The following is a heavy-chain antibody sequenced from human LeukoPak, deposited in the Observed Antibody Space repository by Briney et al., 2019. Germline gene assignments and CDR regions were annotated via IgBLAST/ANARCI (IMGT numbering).Heavy chain of an antibody. Sequence: ASVKVSCKVSGYTLTELSMHWGRQAPGKGLEWRGGFDPEDGETIYAQKFQGRVTMTEDTSTDTAYMELSSLRSEDTAVYYCATAHCTNGVCSQNLDYWGQGTLVTVSS. CDR1: GYTLTELS. CDR3: ATAHCTNGVCSQNLDY. CDR2: FDPEDGET. V-gene: IGHV1-24*01. D-gene: IGHD2-8*01. J-gene: IGHJ4*02.